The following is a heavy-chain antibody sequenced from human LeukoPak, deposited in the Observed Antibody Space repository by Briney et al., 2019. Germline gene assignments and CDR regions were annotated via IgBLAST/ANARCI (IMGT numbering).Heavy chain of an antibody. CDR2: ISGSGGST. CDR1: GFTFSSYA. Sequence: GGSLRLSCAASGFTFSSYAMSWVRQAPGKGLEWVSAISGSGGSTYYADSVKGRFTISRDNPKNTLYLQMNSLRAEDTAVYYCAKGAITMVRGVNDAFDIWGQGTMVTVSS. D-gene: IGHD3-10*01. J-gene: IGHJ3*02. V-gene: IGHV3-23*01. CDR3: AKGAITMVRGVNDAFDI.